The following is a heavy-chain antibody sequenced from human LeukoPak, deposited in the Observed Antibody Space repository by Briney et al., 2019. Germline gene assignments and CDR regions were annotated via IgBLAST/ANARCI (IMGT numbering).Heavy chain of an antibody. CDR2: IYYSGST. Sequence: SETLSLTCTVSGGSISSSSYYWGWIRQPPGKGLEWIGSIYYSGSTYYNPSLKSQVTISVDTSKNQFSLKLSSVTAADTAVYYCARLWFGESDFDYWGQGTLVTVSS. J-gene: IGHJ4*02. V-gene: IGHV4-39*01. CDR3: ARLWFGESDFDY. D-gene: IGHD3-10*01. CDR1: GGSISSSSYY.